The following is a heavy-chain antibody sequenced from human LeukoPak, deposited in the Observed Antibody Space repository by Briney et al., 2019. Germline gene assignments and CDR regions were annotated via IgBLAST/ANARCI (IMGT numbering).Heavy chain of an antibody. CDR3: ARDIGFGEQLANNWFDP. Sequence: PGGSLRLSCAASGFTFDDYGMSWVRQAPGKGLEWVSGINWNGGSTGYADSVKGRLTISRDNAKNSLYLQMNSLRAEDTALYHCARDIGFGEQLANNWFDPWGQGTLVTVSS. D-gene: IGHD3-10*01. J-gene: IGHJ5*02. CDR1: GFTFDDYG. CDR2: INWNGGST. V-gene: IGHV3-20*01.